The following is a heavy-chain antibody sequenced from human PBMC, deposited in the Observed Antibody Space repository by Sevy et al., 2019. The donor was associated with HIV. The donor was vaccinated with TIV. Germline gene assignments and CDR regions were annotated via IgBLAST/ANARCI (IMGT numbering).Heavy chain of an antibody. CDR3: ARDISGYSSSATMYYYYYYGMDV. CDR1: GFTFSSYA. V-gene: IGHV3-30-3*01. D-gene: IGHD6-6*01. J-gene: IGHJ6*02. Sequence: EGSLRLSCAASGFTFSSYAMHWVRQAPGKGLEWVAVISYDGSNKYYADSVKGRFTISRDNSKNTLYLQMNSLRAEDTAVYYCARDISGYSSSATMYYYYYYGMDVWGQGTTVTVSS. CDR2: ISYDGSNK.